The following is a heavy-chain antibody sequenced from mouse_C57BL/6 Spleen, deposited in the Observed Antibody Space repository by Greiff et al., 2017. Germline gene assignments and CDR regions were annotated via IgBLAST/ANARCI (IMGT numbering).Heavy chain of an antibody. CDR1: GYTFTSYW. CDR2: IDPSDSYT. Sequence: QVQLKQPGAELVMPGASVKLSCKASGYTFTSYWMHWVKQRPGQGLEWIGEIDPSDSYTNYNQKFKGKSTLTVDKSSSTAYMQLSSLTSEDSAVYYCASPIYYGYDAWYFDVWGTGTTVTVSS. V-gene: IGHV1-69*01. J-gene: IGHJ1*03. CDR3: ASPIYYGYDAWYFDV. D-gene: IGHD2-2*01.